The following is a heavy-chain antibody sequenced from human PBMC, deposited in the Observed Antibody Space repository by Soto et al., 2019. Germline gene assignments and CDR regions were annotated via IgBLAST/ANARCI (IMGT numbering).Heavy chain of an antibody. CDR1: GGSFSGYY. Sequence: PSETLSLTCAVYGGSFSGYYWSWIRQPPGKGLEWIGEINHSGSTNYNPSLKSRVTISVDTSKNQFSLKLSSVTAADTAVYYCARRRAAARRDYYGMDVWGQGTTVTVSS. D-gene: IGHD6-13*01. CDR3: ARRRAAARRDYYGMDV. V-gene: IGHV4-34*01. J-gene: IGHJ6*02. CDR2: INHSGST.